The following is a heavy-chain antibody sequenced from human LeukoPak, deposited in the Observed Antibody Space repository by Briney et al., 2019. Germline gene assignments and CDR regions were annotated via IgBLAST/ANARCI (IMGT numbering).Heavy chain of an antibody. Sequence: PGGSLRLSCAASGFTFSSYAMHWVRQAPGKGLEWVAVISYDGSNKYYADSVKGRFTISRDNSKNTLYLQMNSLRAEDTAVYYCARDRTPHYDSSGYFDYWGQGTLVTVSS. V-gene: IGHV3-30*01. D-gene: IGHD3-22*01. J-gene: IGHJ4*02. CDR3: ARDRTPHYDSSGYFDY. CDR1: GFTFSSYA. CDR2: ISYDGSNK.